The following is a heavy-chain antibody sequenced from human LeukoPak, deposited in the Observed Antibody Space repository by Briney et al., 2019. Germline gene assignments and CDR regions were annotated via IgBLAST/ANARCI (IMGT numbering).Heavy chain of an antibody. Sequence: GGSLRLSCAASGFTVSTYYMIWVRQAPGKGLECVSVIYSGGSTYYADSVKGRFTVSRDNSKNTLYLQMNSLRAEDTAMYYCARGLGYCTSTTCLLPFDYWGQGTLVTVSS. CDR3: ARGLGYCTSTTCLLPFDY. J-gene: IGHJ4*02. D-gene: IGHD2-2*01. CDR1: GFTVSTYY. CDR2: IYSGGST. V-gene: IGHV3-53*01.